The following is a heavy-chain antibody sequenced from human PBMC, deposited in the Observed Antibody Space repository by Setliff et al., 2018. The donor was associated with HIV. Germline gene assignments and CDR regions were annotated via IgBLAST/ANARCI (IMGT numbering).Heavy chain of an antibody. Sequence: KTSETLSLTCTVSGGSISSGDYYWSWIRQHPRKGLEWIGYIYYTGSTYYNPSLKSRVTISVDTSKNQFFLKLNSVTAADTAVYYCSRSDFWVGYTALYNWFDPWGQGTLVTVSS. D-gene: IGHD3-3*01. CDR2: IYYTGST. V-gene: IGHV4-30-4*08. J-gene: IGHJ5*02. CDR1: GGSISSGDYY. CDR3: SRSDFWVGYTALYNWFDP.